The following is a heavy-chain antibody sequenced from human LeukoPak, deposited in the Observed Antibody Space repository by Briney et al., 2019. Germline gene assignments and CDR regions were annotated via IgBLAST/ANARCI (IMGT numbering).Heavy chain of an antibody. CDR2: IFGSGGSA. CDR1: GFTFSSYA. D-gene: IGHD6-19*01. J-gene: IGHJ4*02. Sequence: GSLRLSCTASGFTFSSYAMYWVRQAPGKGLEWVSGIFGSGGSAHYAESVQGRFTISRDNSKNTVYLQMNSLRAEDTAVYYCGKTTTGYSSGRYPAWPVDYWGQGTLVTVSS. V-gene: IGHV3-23*01. CDR3: GKTTTGYSSGRYPAWPVDY.